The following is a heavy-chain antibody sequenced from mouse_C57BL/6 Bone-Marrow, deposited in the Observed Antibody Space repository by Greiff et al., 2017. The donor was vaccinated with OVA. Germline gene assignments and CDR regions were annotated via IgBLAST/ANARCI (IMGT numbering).Heavy chain of an antibody. CDR1: GFTFSDYY. Sequence: EVNVVESGGGLVQPGGSLKLSCAASGFTFSDYYMYWVRQTPEKRLEWVAYISNGGGSTYYPDTVKGRFTISRDNAKNTLYLQMSRLKSEDTAMYYCARQTADYFDYWGQGTTLTVSS. CDR3: ARQTADYFDY. V-gene: IGHV5-12*01. CDR2: ISNGGGST. J-gene: IGHJ2*01.